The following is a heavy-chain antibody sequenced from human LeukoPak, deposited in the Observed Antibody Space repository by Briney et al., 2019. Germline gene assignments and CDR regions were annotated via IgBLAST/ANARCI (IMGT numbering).Heavy chain of an antibody. CDR1: GFTFSSYG. D-gene: IGHD3-22*01. J-gene: IGHJ4*02. CDR2: ISYDGSNK. V-gene: IGHV3-30*18. CDR3: AKDSANYYDSSGFIDY. Sequence: GGSLRLSCAASGFTFSSYGMHWVRQAPGKGLEWVAVISYDGSNKYCADSVKGRFTISRDNSKNTLYLQMNSLRAEDTAVYYCAKDSANYYDSSGFIDYWGQGTLVTVSS.